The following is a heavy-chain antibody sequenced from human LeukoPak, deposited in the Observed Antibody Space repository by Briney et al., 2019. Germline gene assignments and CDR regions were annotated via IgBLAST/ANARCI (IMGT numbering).Heavy chain of an antibody. CDR2: ISPSSSYI. V-gene: IGHV3-21*01. D-gene: IGHD2-2*01. J-gene: IGHJ4*02. CDR3: ARDPVVPDDGYYFDY. Sequence: GGSLRLSCAASGFTFSSYTMNWVRQAPGKGLEWVSTISPSSSYIYYADSVKGRFTISRDNAKNSLYLQMNSLRPEDTAVYYCARDPVVPDDGYYFDYWGQGTLVTASS. CDR1: GFTFSSYT.